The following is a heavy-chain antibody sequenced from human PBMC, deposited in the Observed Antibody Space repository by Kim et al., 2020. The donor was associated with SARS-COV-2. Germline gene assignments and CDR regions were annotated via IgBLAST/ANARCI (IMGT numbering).Heavy chain of an antibody. J-gene: IGHJ4*01. CDR3: ARSFTPDYHGEYFDS. Sequence: ASVKVSCKTSGYPFSSSTICWVRQAPGQGLQWMGWSSTYNDDTTYAPTFQGRLTLTTDPSTNTAYMQLGNLRSDDTAVYYCARSFTPDYHGEYFDSWG. D-gene: IGHD4-17*01. V-gene: IGHV1-18*01. CDR1: GYPFSSST. CDR2: SSTYNDDT.